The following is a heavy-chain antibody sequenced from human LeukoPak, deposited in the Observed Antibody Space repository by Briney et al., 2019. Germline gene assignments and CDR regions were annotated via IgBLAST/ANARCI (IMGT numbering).Heavy chain of an antibody. J-gene: IGHJ4*02. V-gene: IGHV3-48*03. Sequence: GGSLRLSCAASGFTFSDYEMNWVRQAPEKGLEWASYISAGAGVIFYADSVKGRFSITRDNAKNSLFLQMNSLRAEDTAVYYCARVRTTDTLTGYKQELDYWGRGTLVTVSS. CDR2: ISAGAGVI. CDR1: GFTFSDYE. D-gene: IGHD3-9*01. CDR3: ARVRTTDTLTGYKQELDY.